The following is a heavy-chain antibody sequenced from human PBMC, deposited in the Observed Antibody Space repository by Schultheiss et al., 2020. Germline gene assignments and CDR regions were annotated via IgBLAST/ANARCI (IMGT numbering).Heavy chain of an antibody. CDR3: ASPLPYSGYAEWGY. CDR1: GGSISSGRYY. D-gene: IGHD5-12*01. J-gene: IGHJ4*02. CDR2: IYYSGST. Sequence: SQPLSLTCTVSGGSISSGRYYWSWIRQPAGKGLEWIGYIYYSGSTYYNPSLKSRVTISVDTSKNQFSLKLSSVTAADTAVYYCASPLPYSGYAEWGYWGQGTLVTVAS. V-gene: IGHV4-61*09.